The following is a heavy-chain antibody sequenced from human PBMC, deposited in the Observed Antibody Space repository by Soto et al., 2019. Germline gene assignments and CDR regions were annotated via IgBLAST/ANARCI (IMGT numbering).Heavy chain of an antibody. Sequence: SETLSLTCAVYGGSFSGYYWSWIRQPPGKGLEWIGEINHSGSTNYNPSLKSRVTISVDTSKNQFSLKLSSVTAADTAVYYCARGFTIFGVVYYYMDVWGKGTTVTVSS. D-gene: IGHD3-3*01. V-gene: IGHV4-34*01. CDR3: ARGFTIFGVVYYYMDV. J-gene: IGHJ6*03. CDR2: INHSGST. CDR1: GGSFSGYY.